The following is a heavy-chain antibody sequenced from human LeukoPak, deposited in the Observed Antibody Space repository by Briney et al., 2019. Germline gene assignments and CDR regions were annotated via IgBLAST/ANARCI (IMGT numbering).Heavy chain of an antibody. CDR2: MNPNSGNT. CDR1: GYTFTSYD. Sequence: GASVKVSCKASGYTFTSYDINWVRQATGQGLEWMGWMNPNSGNTGYAQKFQGRVTITRNTSISTAYMELSSLRSEDTAVYYCARGWSGWYHGGMDVWGQGTTVTVSS. V-gene: IGHV1-8*03. CDR3: ARGWSGWYHGGMDV. D-gene: IGHD6-19*01. J-gene: IGHJ6*02.